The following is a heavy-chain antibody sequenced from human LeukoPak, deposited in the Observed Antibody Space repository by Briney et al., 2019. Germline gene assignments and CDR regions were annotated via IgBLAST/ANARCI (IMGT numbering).Heavy chain of an antibody. CDR2: IIPIFGTA. Sequence: SVKVSCKASGGTFSSYAISWVRQASGQGLEWMGGIIPIFGTANYAQKFQGRVTITTDESTSTAYMELSSLRSEDTAVYYCARAPTIYDSSGYEPGFDYWGQGTLVTVSS. D-gene: IGHD3-22*01. V-gene: IGHV1-69*05. J-gene: IGHJ4*02. CDR3: ARAPTIYDSSGYEPGFDY. CDR1: GGTFSSYA.